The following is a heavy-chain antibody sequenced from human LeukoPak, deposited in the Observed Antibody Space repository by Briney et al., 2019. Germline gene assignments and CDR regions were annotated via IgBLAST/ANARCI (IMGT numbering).Heavy chain of an antibody. CDR1: GYTFTGYY. CDR3: ARAHGDSPYYYYYGMDV. J-gene: IGHJ6*02. D-gene: IGHD4-17*01. V-gene: IGHV1-2*04. CDR2: INPNSGGT. Sequence: ASVKVSCKASGYTFTGYYMHWVRQAPGQGLEWMGWINPNSGGTNYAQKFQGWVTMTRDTSISTAYMELSRLRSDDTAVYYCARAHGDSPYYYYYGMDVWGQGTTVTVSS.